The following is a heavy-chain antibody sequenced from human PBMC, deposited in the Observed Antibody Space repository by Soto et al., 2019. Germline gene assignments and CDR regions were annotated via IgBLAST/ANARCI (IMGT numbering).Heavy chain of an antibody. J-gene: IGHJ5*01. CDR3: VRLIGNSWLDS. CDR1: GFTFSCYS. CDR2: ISSSSSTI. Sequence: GGSLRLSCAASGFTFSCYSMKWVRQAPGKGLEWVSYISSSSSTIYYADSVKGRFTISRDNAKNSLYLQMNSLRADDTAVYYCVRLIGNSWLDSWGQGTLVTVSS. V-gene: IGHV3-48*01. D-gene: IGHD2-8*01.